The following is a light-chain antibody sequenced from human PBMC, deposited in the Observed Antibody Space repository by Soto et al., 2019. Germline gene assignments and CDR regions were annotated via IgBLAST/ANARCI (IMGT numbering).Light chain of an antibody. CDR1: QSVSSN. Sequence: EIVMTQSPAALSVSTGERATLSCRASQSVSSNLAWYQQKPGQAPRLLIYGASTRATGMPARFSGSGSGTEFTLTISSLQSEDFAVYYCQQRSNWPPTFGGGSKVDI. V-gene: IGKV3-15*01. CDR3: QQRSNWPPT. CDR2: GAS. J-gene: IGKJ4*01.